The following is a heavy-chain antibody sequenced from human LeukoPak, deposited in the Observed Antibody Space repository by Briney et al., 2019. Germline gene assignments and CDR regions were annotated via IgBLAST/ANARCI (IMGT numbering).Heavy chain of an antibody. J-gene: IGHJ4*02. Sequence: PSETLSLTCTVSSGSISTSNYYWGWVRQPPGKALEWIGNIFYSGSTYYSPSLKSRVTISVDTSKNQFSLKLSSVTAADTAVYYCARGELGYCSGGSCYSEYYFDYWGQGTLVTVSS. CDR3: ARGELGYCSGGSCYSEYYFDY. D-gene: IGHD2-15*01. CDR1: SGSISTSNYY. V-gene: IGHV4-39*07. CDR2: IFYSGST.